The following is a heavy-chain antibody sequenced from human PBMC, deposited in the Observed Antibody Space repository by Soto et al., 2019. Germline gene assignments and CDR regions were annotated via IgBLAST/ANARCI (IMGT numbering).Heavy chain of an antibody. Sequence: QVQLVQSGAEVKKPGSSVKVSCKASGGTFSSYAISWVRQAPGQGLEWMGGIIPIFGTANYAQKFQGRVRITADESTSTAYMELSSLRSEDTAVYYCARPTRYYYDSSGQSAWFDPWGQGTLVTGSS. CDR3: ARPTRYYYDSSGQSAWFDP. CDR2: IIPIFGTA. D-gene: IGHD3-22*01. J-gene: IGHJ5*02. CDR1: GGTFSSYA. V-gene: IGHV1-69*12.